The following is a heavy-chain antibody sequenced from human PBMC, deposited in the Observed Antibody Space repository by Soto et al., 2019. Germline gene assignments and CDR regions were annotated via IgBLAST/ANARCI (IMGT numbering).Heavy chain of an antibody. CDR2: VFYTGNT. CDR1: DGSITNNY. CDR3: ARESRFAVVRGEAYYFDS. Sequence: QVQLQESGPGLVRPSETLSLTCTVSDGSITNNYWTWIRQPPGKGLEWIGYVFYTGNTNYNPSLKSRVTISFDTSKNQFSLMLTSVTAADTAVYYCARESRFAVVRGEAYYFDSWGLGTLVTVSS. J-gene: IGHJ4*02. V-gene: IGHV4-59*01. D-gene: IGHD3-10*02.